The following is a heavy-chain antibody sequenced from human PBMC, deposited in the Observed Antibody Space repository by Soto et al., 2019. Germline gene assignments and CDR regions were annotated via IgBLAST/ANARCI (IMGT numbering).Heavy chain of an antibody. J-gene: IGHJ4*02. CDR2: ISYDGNNK. CDR3: AREVASYDRGGFFDY. CDR1: GFIFSNSA. D-gene: IGHD3-22*01. V-gene: IGHV3-30-3*01. Sequence: PGGSLRLSCAGSGFIFSNSAFHWVRQAPGKGLEWVALISYDGNNKYYADSVKGRFTISRDNSKNTLYLQMHSLRADDTAVYYCAREVASYDRGGFFDYWGQGALVTVSS.